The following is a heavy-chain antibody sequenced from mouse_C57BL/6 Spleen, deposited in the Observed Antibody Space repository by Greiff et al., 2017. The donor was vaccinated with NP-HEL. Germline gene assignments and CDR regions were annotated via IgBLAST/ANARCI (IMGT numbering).Heavy chain of an antibody. D-gene: IGHD2-4*01. J-gene: IGHJ4*01. CDR3: AREGDYEKGYYYARDY. CDR1: GFTFSDYY. Sequence: EVPVVESEGGLVQPGSSMNLSCTASGFTFSDYYMAWVRQVPEKGLEWVANINYDGSSPYYMDSLKSSFIISTDNAKNSLYLQMSSLKSEDTATYYCAREGDYEKGYYYARDYWGQGTSVTVAS. CDR2: INYDGSSP. V-gene: IGHV5-16*01.